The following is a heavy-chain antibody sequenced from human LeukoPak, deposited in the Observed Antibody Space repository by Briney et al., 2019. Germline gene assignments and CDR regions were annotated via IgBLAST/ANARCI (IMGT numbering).Heavy chain of an antibody. Sequence: ASVRVSCTASGYTFTAYYMHWVRQAPGQGLEWLGWINPNSGGTNYAQKFQGRVTMTRDTSISTAYMELSRLRSDDTAVYYCARDYYDSSGFGAFDIWGQGRMVTVSS. CDR1: GYTFTAYY. V-gene: IGHV1-2*02. CDR3: ARDYYDSSGFGAFDI. CDR2: INPNSGGT. J-gene: IGHJ3*02. D-gene: IGHD3-22*01.